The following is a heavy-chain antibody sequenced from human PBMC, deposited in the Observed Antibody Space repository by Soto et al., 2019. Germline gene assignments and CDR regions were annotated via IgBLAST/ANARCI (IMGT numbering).Heavy chain of an antibody. CDR2: ISSSAVYL. Sequence: EVQLVESGGGPVRPGGSLKLSCAASGFNFITYSLSWVRQAPGKGLDWVASISSSAVYLDYADSVKGRFTISRDNANNCLYLQMNSLRAEDTATYYCVRDGLDYYDTERLYFDQWGQGTLVTVSS. D-gene: IGHD3-22*01. V-gene: IGHV3-21*01. J-gene: IGHJ4*02. CDR3: VRDGLDYYDTERLYFDQ. CDR1: GFNFITYS.